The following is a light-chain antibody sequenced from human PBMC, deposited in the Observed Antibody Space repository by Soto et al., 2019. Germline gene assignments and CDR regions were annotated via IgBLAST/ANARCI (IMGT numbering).Light chain of an antibody. CDR1: QSVSSN. CDR2: GAS. Sequence: EIMMTQSPATLSVSPGERATLSCRASQSVSSNLAWYQQKPGQAPRLLIYGASTRATGIPARFSGSGSGTEFTLTISSLHSAEFAVYYCHQYKNWPRGTLGQWTKLEIK. CDR3: HQYKNWPRGT. J-gene: IGKJ2*02. V-gene: IGKV3-15*01.